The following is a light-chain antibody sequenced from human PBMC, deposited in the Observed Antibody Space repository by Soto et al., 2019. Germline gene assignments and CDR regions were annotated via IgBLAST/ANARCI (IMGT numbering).Light chain of an antibody. V-gene: IGKV3D-20*02. CDR1: QSVRNNY. Sequence: ETVLTQSPGTLSLSPGERATLSCRASQSVRNNYLAWYQQKPGQAPRLLISGASSRAAGIPDRFSGSGSGTDFTLTISSLEPEDFAVYYCQQRSNWPPITFGQGTRLEIK. J-gene: IGKJ5*01. CDR3: QQRSNWPPIT. CDR2: GAS.